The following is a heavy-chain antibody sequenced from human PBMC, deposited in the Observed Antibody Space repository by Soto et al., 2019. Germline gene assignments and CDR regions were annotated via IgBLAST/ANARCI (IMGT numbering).Heavy chain of an antibody. CDR1: GGSISSGGYY. D-gene: IGHD3-10*01. CDR3: ARWLGARGWFDP. CDR2: IYYSGST. V-gene: IGHV4-31*03. Sequence: QVQLQESGPGLVKPSQTLSLTCTVSGGSISSGGYYWSWLRQHPGKGLEWIGYIYYSGSTYYNPSLKSRVTISVDTSKNQFSLKLSSVTAADTAVYYCARWLGARGWFDPWGQGTLVTVSS. J-gene: IGHJ5*02.